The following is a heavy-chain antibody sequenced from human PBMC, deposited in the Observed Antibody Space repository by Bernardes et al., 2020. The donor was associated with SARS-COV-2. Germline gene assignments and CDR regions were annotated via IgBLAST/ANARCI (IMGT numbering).Heavy chain of an antibody. CDR1: GFTFSSYE. Sequence: GGSLRLSCAASGFTFSSYEMNWVRQAPGKGLEWVSYISNSGSTIYYADAVKGRFTISRDNGKSSLYLQMNSLRAEDTAVYYCAREKRYCSSTSCYMVDYWGQGTLVTVSS. CDR2: ISNSGSTI. V-gene: IGHV3-48*03. D-gene: IGHD2-2*02. CDR3: AREKRYCSSTSCYMVDY. J-gene: IGHJ4*02.